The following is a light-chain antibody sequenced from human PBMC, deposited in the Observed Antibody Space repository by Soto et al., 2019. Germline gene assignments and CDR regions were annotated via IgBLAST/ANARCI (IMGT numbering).Light chain of an antibody. V-gene: IGKV3-15*01. J-gene: IGKJ1*01. CDR2: GAS. Sequence: EIVMTQSPATLSVSPGERATLSCRASQSVSSNLALYQQKPGQAPRLLIYGASTRATGIPARFSGSGSGTEFTLTISSLQSEDFAVYYCQQYGSSPPRTFGQGTKVDIK. CDR3: QQYGSSPPRT. CDR1: QSVSSN.